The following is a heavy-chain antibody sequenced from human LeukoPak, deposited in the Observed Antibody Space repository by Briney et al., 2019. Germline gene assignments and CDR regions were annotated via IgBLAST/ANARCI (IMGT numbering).Heavy chain of an antibody. V-gene: IGHV1-69*13. Sequence: SVKVSCKASGGTFSSYAISWVRQAPGQGLEWMGGIIPIFGTANYAQKFQGRVTITADESTSTAYMELSSLRSEDTAVYYCARGPSPLSHEVYYYYYGMDVWGQGTTVTVSS. J-gene: IGHJ6*02. CDR2: IIPIFGTA. CDR3: ARGPSPLSHEVYYYYYGMDV. CDR1: GGTFSSYA.